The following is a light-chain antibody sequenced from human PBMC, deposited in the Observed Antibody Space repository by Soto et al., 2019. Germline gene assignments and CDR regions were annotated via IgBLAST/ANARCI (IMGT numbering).Light chain of an antibody. CDR2: SNN. CDR1: SCNIGSNT. CDR3: AAWDDSLNGPV. Sequence: QSVLTQPPSASGTPGQRVTISCSGSSCNIGSNTVNWYQQLPGTAPKLLIHSNNQRPSGVPDRFSGSKSGTSASLAISGLQSEDEADYYCAAWDDSLNGPVFGGGTKVTVL. J-gene: IGLJ3*02. V-gene: IGLV1-44*01.